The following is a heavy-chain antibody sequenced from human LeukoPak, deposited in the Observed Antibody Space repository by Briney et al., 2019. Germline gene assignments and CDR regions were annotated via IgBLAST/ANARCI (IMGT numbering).Heavy chain of an antibody. CDR3: ARRGGGRSGSDY. CDR2: INPNSDGT. J-gene: IGHJ4*02. Sequence: ASVKVSGKASGYTFTGYYMHWGRQAPGQGLEWWGWINPNSDGTNYAQKLQGRVTMTRDTSISTAYMELSRLRYDDTAVYYCARRGGGRSGSDYWGQGTLVSVSS. D-gene: IGHD2-15*01. CDR1: GYTFTGYY. V-gene: IGHV1-2*02.